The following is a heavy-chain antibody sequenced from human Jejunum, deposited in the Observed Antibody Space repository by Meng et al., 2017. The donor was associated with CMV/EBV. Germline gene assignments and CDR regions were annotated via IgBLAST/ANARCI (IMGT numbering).Heavy chain of an antibody. CDR2: LYSSGIT. D-gene: IGHD1-26*01. V-gene: IGHV3-66*01. J-gene: IGHJ4*02. CDR3: ARWSGTYYDY. CDR1: GLTVSSNY. Sequence: GQLVESGGALVQPGESLRLSCAASGLTVSSNYMSWLRQAPGKGLEWVSILYSSGITYYADSVKGRFTISRDNSKNTLYFQMNTLRAEDTAVYYCARWSGTYYDYWGQGTLVTVSS.